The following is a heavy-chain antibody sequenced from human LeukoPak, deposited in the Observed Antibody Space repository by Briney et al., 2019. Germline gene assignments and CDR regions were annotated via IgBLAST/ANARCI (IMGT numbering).Heavy chain of an antibody. V-gene: IGHV3-48*04. CDR2: INSSSGTI. J-gene: IGHJ4*02. CDR1: AFSLNAYN. CDR3: ASANSGSRHY. Sequence: GGSLRLSCAASAFSLNAYNMNWVRQAPGKGLEWVSYINSSSGTIYYADSVKGRFTISRDNAKNSLYLQMNSLRAEDTAVYYCASANSGSRHYWGQGTLVTVSS. D-gene: IGHD1-26*01.